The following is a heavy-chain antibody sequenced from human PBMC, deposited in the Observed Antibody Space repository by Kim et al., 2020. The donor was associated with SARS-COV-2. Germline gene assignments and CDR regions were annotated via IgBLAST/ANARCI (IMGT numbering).Heavy chain of an antibody. CDR3: ARDVDSSLSY. CDR2: NK. J-gene: IGHJ4*02. Sequence: NKYYEDSVKGRFTISRDNPKNTLYLQMNSLRAEDTALYYCARDVDSSLSYWGQGTLVTVSS. D-gene: IGHD6-13*01. V-gene: IGHV3-33*01.